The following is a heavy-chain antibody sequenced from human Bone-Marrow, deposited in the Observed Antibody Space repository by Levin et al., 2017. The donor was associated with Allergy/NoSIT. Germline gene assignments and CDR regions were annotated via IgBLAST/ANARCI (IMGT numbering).Heavy chain of an antibody. Sequence: AGESLKISCAASGFTFNNAYMTWVRQAPGKGLEWVGRIKSKTDGGTTEYAAPVTGRFAISRDESKNTLYLQMNSLKTEDTAVYYCATSSVAYCSGICEFDYWGQGTLVTVSS. CDR3: ATSSVAYCSGICEFDY. D-gene: IGHD2-15*01. V-gene: IGHV3-15*01. CDR2: IKSKTDGGTT. CDR1: GFTFNNAY. J-gene: IGHJ4*02.